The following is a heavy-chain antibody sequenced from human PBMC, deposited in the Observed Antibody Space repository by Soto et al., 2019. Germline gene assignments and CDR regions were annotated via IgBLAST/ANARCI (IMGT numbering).Heavy chain of an antibody. J-gene: IGHJ5*02. Sequence: QVQLVQSGAEVKKPGSSVQVSCKASGGTFRSYAISWVRQAPGQGLEWMGGIIPIFGTANYAQKFQGRVTITADESTSTAYMELSSLRSEDTAVYYCARDQIVGATRWFDPWGQGTLVTVSS. CDR2: IIPIFGTA. CDR1: GGTFRSYA. CDR3: ARDQIVGATRWFDP. D-gene: IGHD1-26*01. V-gene: IGHV1-69*01.